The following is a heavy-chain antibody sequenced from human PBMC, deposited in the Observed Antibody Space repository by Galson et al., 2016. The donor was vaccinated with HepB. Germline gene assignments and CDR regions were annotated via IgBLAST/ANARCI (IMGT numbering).Heavy chain of an antibody. CDR1: NYSFPHFG. D-gene: IGHD1-14*01. Sequence: SVKVSCKASNYSFPHFGITWVRQAPGQGLEWMGWIIPHNGNANYAQKFQGRVTMTADTSTSTAYMGLSSLTSDDTAVYFCARHNGCDYWGQGTLVTVSS. J-gene: IGHJ4*02. CDR2: IIPHNGNA. V-gene: IGHV1-18*01. CDR3: ARHNGCDY.